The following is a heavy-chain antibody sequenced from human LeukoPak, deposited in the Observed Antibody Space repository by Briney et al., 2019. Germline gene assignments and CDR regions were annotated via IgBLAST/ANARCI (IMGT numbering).Heavy chain of an antibody. D-gene: IGHD6-19*01. V-gene: IGHV7-4-1*02. CDR1: GYTFTSYA. Sequence: ASVKVSCKASGYTFTSYAMNWVRQAPGQGLEWMGWVNTNTGNPTYAQGFTGRFVFSLDTSVSTAYLQISSLKAEDTAVYYCAREVAVAGISGRDWFDPWGQGTLVTVSS. J-gene: IGHJ5*02. CDR3: AREVAVAGISGRDWFDP. CDR2: VNTNTGNP.